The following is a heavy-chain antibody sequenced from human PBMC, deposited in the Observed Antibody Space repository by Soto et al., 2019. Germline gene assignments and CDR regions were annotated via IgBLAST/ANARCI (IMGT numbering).Heavy chain of an antibody. CDR3: ASDKFFGVVITPDRFDY. J-gene: IGHJ4*02. D-gene: IGHD3-3*01. Sequence: ASVKVSCKASGYTFTSYYMHWVRQAPGQGLEWMGIINPSGGSTSYAQKFQGRVTMTRDTSTSTVYMELSSLRSEDTAVYYCASDKFFGVVITPDRFDYWGQGTLVTVSS. CDR1: GYTFTSYY. CDR2: INPSGGST. V-gene: IGHV1-46*01.